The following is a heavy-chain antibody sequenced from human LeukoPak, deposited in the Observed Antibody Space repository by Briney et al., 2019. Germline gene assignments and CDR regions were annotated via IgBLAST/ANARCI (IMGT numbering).Heavy chain of an antibody. V-gene: IGHV4-34*01. CDR3: ASTWEPDAFDI. J-gene: IGHJ3*02. D-gene: IGHD1-26*01. CDR2: INHSGST. CDR1: GGSFSGYY. Sequence: PSETLSLTCAVYGGSFSGYYWSWIRQPPGKELEWIGEINHSGSTNYNPSLKSRVTISVDTSKNQFSLKLSSVTAADTAVYYCASTWEPDAFDIWGQGTMVTVSS.